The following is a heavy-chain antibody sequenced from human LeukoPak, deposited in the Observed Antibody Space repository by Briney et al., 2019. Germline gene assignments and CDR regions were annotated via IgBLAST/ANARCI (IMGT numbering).Heavy chain of an antibody. Sequence: SETLSLTCTVSGGSISSYYWSWIRQPPGKGLEWIGYIYYSGSTNYNPSLKSRVTISVDTSKNQFFLKLSSVTAADTAVYYCARATVTLYYYYMDVWGKGTTVTVSS. CDR2: IYYSGST. CDR1: GGSISSYY. D-gene: IGHD4-11*01. J-gene: IGHJ6*03. CDR3: ARATVTLYYYYMDV. V-gene: IGHV4-59*01.